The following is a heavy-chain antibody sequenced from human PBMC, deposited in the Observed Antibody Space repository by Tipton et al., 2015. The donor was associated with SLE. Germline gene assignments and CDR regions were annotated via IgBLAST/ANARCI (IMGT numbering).Heavy chain of an antibody. D-gene: IGHD2-2*01. Sequence: QSGAEVKKPGASVKVSCKASGYTFTSYGISWVRQAPGQGLEWMGWISAYNGYTNYAQNLQGRVTMTTDTSTSTAYMELRSLRSDDTAVYYCAIGFCSSTSCYRADSFDIWGQGTMVTVSS. CDR1: GYTFTSYG. J-gene: IGHJ3*02. CDR3: AIGFCSSTSCYRADSFDI. V-gene: IGHV1-18*01. CDR2: ISAYNGYT.